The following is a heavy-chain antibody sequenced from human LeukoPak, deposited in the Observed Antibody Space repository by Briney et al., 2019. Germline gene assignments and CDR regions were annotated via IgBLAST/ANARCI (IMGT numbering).Heavy chain of an antibody. Sequence: PGGSLRLSCAASGFTFTNYAMTWVRQAPGKGLDRVSAISGSGGYTYYADSVKGRFTISRDNSKNMLYLQMNSLRAEDTAVYYCAKVPTLRTFFFDYWGQGTLVTVSS. J-gene: IGHJ4*02. V-gene: IGHV3-23*01. CDR1: GFTFTNYA. CDR3: AKVPTLRTFFFDY. D-gene: IGHD3-3*02. CDR2: ISGSGGYT.